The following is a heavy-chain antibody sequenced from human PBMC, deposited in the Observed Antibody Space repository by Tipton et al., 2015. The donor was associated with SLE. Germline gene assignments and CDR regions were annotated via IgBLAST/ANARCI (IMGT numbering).Heavy chain of an antibody. D-gene: IGHD3-10*01. J-gene: IGHJ4*02. V-gene: IGHV4-39*07. CDR1: GGSISSYY. CDR3: AREYGSGPPPYRGADY. CDR2: IYYSGST. Sequence: TLSLTCTVSGGSISSYYWGWIRQPPGKGLEWIGSIYYSGSTYYNPSLKSRVTISVDTSKNQFSLKLSSVTAADTAVYYCAREYGSGPPPYRGADYWGQGTLVTVSS.